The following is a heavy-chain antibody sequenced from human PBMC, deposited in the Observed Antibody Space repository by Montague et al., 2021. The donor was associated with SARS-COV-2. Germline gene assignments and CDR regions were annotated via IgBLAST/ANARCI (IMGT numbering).Heavy chain of an antibody. CDR3: ARDGYNAHQNYWYFDL. J-gene: IGHJ2*01. CDR1: GSSVRSYY. CDR2: IYDSGST. D-gene: IGHD5-24*01. Sequence: SETLSLTRIVSGSSVRSYYWSWIRQPPGKGLEWIGYIYDSGSTNYNPSLKSRVTISVDTSKNQFSLKLSSVTAADTAVYYCARDGYNAHQNYWYFDLWGRGTLVTVSS. V-gene: IGHV4-4*08.